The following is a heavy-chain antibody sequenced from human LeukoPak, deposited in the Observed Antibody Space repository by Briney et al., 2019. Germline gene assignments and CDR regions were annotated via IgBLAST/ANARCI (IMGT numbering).Heavy chain of an antibody. CDR2: ISSSSSYI. CDR1: GFTFSSYS. J-gene: IGHJ6*02. V-gene: IGHV3-21*01. Sequence: GGSLRLSCAASGFTFSSYSMNWVRQAPGKGLEWVSSISSSSSYIYYADSVKGRFTISRDNAKNSLYLQMNSLRAEDTAVYYCARDWRSSSYYYYGMDVWGQGTTVTVSS. CDR3: ARDWRSSSYYYYGMDV. D-gene: IGHD3-3*01.